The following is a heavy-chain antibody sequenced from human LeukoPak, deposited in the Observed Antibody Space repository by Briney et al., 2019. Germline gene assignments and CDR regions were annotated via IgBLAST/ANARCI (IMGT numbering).Heavy chain of an antibody. D-gene: IGHD1-26*01. CDR1: GYTFTSYD. CDR3: ARSSGSYSPVDY. Sequence: ASVKVSCKASGYTFTSYDINWVRQATGQGLEWMGWMNPNSGNTGYAQKFQGRVTMTRNTSISTAYMELSSLRSEDTAVYYCARSSGSYSPVDYWGQGTLVTVSS. J-gene: IGHJ4*02. CDR2: MNPNSGNT. V-gene: IGHV1-8*01.